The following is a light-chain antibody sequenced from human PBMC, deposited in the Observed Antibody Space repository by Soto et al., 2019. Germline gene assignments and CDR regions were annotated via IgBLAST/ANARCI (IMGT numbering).Light chain of an antibody. Sequence: DIQMTQSPSSVSASVGDSVTITCRASQDINNWVAWHQLKPGQPPKVVIYSISILQSGVPPRFSGSGSGTDFTLTISNLQADDFATYYCQQPSRLPLTFGGGTRVEI. J-gene: IGKJ4*02. CDR2: SIS. CDR3: QQPSRLPLT. V-gene: IGKV1-12*01. CDR1: QDINNW.